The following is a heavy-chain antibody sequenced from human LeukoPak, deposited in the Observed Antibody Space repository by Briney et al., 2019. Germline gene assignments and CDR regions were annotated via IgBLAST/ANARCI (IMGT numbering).Heavy chain of an antibody. V-gene: IGHV1-8*01. Sequence: ASVKVSCKASGYTFTSYDINWVRQATGQGLEWMGWMNPNSGNTGYAQKFQGRVTMTRNTSISTAYMELSSLRSEDTAVYYCARDPVGVYDSSSYYFHFDYWGQGTLVTVSS. J-gene: IGHJ4*02. D-gene: IGHD3-22*01. CDR1: GYTFTSYD. CDR2: MNPNSGNT. CDR3: ARDPVGVYDSSSYYFHFDY.